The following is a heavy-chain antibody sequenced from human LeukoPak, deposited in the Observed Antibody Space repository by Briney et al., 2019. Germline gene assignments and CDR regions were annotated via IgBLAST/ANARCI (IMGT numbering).Heavy chain of an antibody. CDR1: GYTFTSYG. CDR3: AGDCSSTSCYFRACDY. D-gene: IGHD2-2*01. J-gene: IGHJ4*02. CDR2: ISAYNGNT. Sequence: ASVKVSCKASGYTFTSYGISWVRQAPGQGLEWMGWISAYNGNTNYAQKLQGRVTMTTDTSTSTAYMELRSLRSDDTAVYYCAGDCSSTSCYFRACDYWGQGTLVTVSS. V-gene: IGHV1-18*01.